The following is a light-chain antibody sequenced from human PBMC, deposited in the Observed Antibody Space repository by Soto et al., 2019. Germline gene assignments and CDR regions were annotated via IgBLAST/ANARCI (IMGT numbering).Light chain of an antibody. J-gene: IGKJ1*01. CDR2: GAS. Sequence: EIVMTQSPATLSVSPGERGTLSCRASQSVGSNLVWYQQKPGQAPRLLIYGASTRATGIPARFSGSGSGTEFTLTISSLQPDDFATYYCQQYGRSPSFGQGTKVDIK. V-gene: IGKV3-15*01. CDR1: QSVGSN. CDR3: QQYGRSPS.